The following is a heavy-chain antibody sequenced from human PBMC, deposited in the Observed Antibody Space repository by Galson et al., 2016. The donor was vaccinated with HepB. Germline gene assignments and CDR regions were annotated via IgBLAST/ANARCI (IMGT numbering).Heavy chain of an antibody. J-gene: IGHJ4*02. CDR3: AREDPNIAVAALDY. D-gene: IGHD6-19*01. Sequence: SLRLSCAASGFTFSRARMNWVRQAPGKGLESVAFIWYDGSNKYYADSVKGRFTISRDNSKNTLYLQMNSLRAEDTAVYYCAREDPNIAVAALDYWGQGTLVTVSS. CDR1: GFTFSRAR. V-gene: IGHV3-33*08. CDR2: IWYDGSNK.